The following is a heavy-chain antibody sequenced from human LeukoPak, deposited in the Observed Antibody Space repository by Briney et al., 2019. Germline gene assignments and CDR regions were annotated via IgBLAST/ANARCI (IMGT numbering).Heavy chain of an antibody. D-gene: IGHD3-22*01. Sequence: PSETLSLTCTVSGGSISSYYWSWIRQPPGKGLEWIGYIHYSGSPNYNPSLKSRAVISVDTSKNQFSLKVTSVTAADTAVYYCARGGGVTYYGTTGYLWYFDYWGQGTLVTVSS. CDR3: ARGGGVTYYGTTGYLWYFDY. J-gene: IGHJ4*02. V-gene: IGHV4-59*08. CDR1: GGSISSYY. CDR2: IHYSGSP.